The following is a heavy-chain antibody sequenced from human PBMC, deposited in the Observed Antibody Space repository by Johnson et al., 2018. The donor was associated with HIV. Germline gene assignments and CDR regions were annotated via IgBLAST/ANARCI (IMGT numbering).Heavy chain of an antibody. CDR2: IWYDGSNK. V-gene: IGHV3-33*06. J-gene: IGHJ3*02. CDR1: GFTFSSYA. D-gene: IGHD3-10*01. CDR3: AKDQRFRELLLYCAFDI. Sequence: QVQLVESGGGVVQPGRSLRLSCAASGFTFSSYAMHWVRQAPGKGLEWVAVIWYDGSNKYYVDSVKGRFTISRDNSKNTLYLQMNSLKTEDTAVYYCAKDQRFRELLLYCAFDIWGQGTMVTVSS.